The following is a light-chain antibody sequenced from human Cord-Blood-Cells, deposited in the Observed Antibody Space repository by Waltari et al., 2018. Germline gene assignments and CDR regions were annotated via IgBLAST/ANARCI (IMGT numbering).Light chain of an antibody. Sequence: QSALTQPASVSGSPGQSITISCTGTSSDVGRYNLFSWYQQHPGKTPKLMIYEGSKRPSGVSNRCSGSKSGSTASLTISGLQAEDEADYYCCSYAGSRLVFGGGTKLTVL. CDR2: EGS. J-gene: IGLJ2*01. CDR3: CSYAGSRLV. CDR1: SSDVGRYNL. V-gene: IGLV2-23*01.